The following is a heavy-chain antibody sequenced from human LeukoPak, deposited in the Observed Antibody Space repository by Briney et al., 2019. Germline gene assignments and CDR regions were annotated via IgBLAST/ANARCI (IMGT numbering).Heavy chain of an antibody. CDR3: ARGQWLALGYMDV. CDR2: IKQDGSEK. J-gene: IGHJ6*03. V-gene: IGHV3-7*01. Sequence: PARSLRLSCAASGFTSSSYWMSWVRQAPGKGLEWVANIKQDGSEKYYVDSVKGRFTISRDNAKNSLYLQMNSLRAEDTAVYYCARGQWLALGYMDVWGKGTTVTVSS. CDR1: GFTSSSYW. D-gene: IGHD6-19*01.